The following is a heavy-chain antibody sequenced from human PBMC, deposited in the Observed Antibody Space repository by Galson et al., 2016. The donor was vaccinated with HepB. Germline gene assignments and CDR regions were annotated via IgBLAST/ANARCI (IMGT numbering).Heavy chain of an antibody. CDR1: GYTFTTYA. J-gene: IGHJ4*02. CDR2: INGYTGDT. Sequence: SVKVSCKASGYTFTTYAISWVRQAPGQGLEWMGWINGYTGDTNYAQRLQGRVTLTTDTSTSTAYMELGSLTSDDTAVYYCARDRFSGSGDYFDNWGQGTLVSVSA. D-gene: IGHD3-10*01. V-gene: IGHV1-18*01. CDR3: ARDRFSGSGDYFDN.